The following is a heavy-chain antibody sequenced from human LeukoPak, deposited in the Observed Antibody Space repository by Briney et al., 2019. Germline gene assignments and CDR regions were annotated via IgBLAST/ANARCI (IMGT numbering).Heavy chain of an antibody. V-gene: IGHV3-13*04. CDR3: AREGFCGGDCPGYFDL. CDR1: GFPFSSYD. Sequence: GGSLRLSCAASGFPFSSYDMHWVRQTTGKGLEWVSAIDTSGGTYYPDSVRGRFTISRENAKDSFYLQMNSLTAGDTAVYYCAREGFCGGDCPGYFDLWGRGTLVTVSS. CDR2: IDTSGGT. J-gene: IGHJ2*01. D-gene: IGHD2-21*02.